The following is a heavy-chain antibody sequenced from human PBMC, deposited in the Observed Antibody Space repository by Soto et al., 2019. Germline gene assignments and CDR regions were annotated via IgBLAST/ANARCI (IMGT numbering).Heavy chain of an antibody. CDR1: GGSISSGDYY. V-gene: IGHV4-30-4*01. CDR3: ARTGDSSGYYYEY. CDR2: IYYSGST. J-gene: IGHJ4*02. Sequence: PSETLSLPCTVSGGSISSGDYYWSWIRQPPGKGLEWIGYIYYSGSTYYNPSLKSRVTISVDTSKNQFSLKLSSVTAADTAVYYCARTGDSSGYYYEYWGQGTLVTVSS. D-gene: IGHD3-22*01.